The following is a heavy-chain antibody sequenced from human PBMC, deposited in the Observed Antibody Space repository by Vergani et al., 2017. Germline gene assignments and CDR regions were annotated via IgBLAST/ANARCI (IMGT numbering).Heavy chain of an antibody. CDR2: ISSSSSTI. CDR3: ARDPWSGEAFFDY. D-gene: IGHD1-14*01. J-gene: IGHJ4*02. Sequence: EVQLVESGGGLVQPGGSLRLSCAASGFTFSSYSMNWVRQAPGKGLEWVSYISSSSSTIYYADSVKGRFTISRDNAKNSLYLQMNSLRAEDTAVYYCARDPWSGEAFFDYWGQGTLVTVSS. V-gene: IGHV3-48*01. CDR1: GFTFSSYS.